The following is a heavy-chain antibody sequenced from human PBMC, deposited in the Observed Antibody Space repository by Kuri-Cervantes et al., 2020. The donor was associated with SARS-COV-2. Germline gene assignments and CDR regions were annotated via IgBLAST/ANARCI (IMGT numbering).Heavy chain of an antibody. Sequence: ASVKVSCKASGYTFTSYDINWVRQATGQGLEWMGGIIPIFGIANYAQKFQGRVTMTRNTSISTAYMELSRLRSDDTAVYYCARDLGIYNWFDPWGQGTLVTVSS. J-gene: IGHJ5*02. CDR3: ARDLGIYNWFDP. CDR2: IIPIFGIA. V-gene: IGHV1-8*01. D-gene: IGHD3-16*01. CDR1: GYTFTSYD.